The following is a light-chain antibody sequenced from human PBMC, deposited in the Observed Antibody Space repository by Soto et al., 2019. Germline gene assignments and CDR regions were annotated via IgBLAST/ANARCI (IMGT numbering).Light chain of an antibody. J-gene: IGLJ1*01. V-gene: IGLV2-14*01. Sequence: QSALTQPASVSGSPGQSITISCTGTSSDVGGYNHVSWYQQYPGKAPKLIIYELSNRPSGISNRFSGSKSGNTASLTISGLQTGDEADYYCSSYTSSSTLLYVFGTGTKLTVL. CDR1: SSDVGGYNH. CDR2: ELS. CDR3: SSYTSSSTLLYV.